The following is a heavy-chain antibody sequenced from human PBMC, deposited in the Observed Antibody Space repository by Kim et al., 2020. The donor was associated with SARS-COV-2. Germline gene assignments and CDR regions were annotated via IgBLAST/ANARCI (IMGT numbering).Heavy chain of an antibody. CDR3: ARDHTNYFNY. V-gene: IGHV4-59*01. J-gene: IGHJ4*02. CDR2: VHYSGIT. Sequence: SETLSLTCSVSGDSISSYYWTWIRQPPGKGLEWIGYVHYSGITNYNPSLKSRVTISLDTSKRHFSLQLSSVTAADTAVYYCARDHTNYFNYWGQGTLV. CDR1: GDSISSYY.